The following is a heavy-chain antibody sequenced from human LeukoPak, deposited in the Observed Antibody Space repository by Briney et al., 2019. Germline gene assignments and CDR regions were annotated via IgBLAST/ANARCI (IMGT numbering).Heavy chain of an antibody. Sequence: SETLSLTCTVSGGSISSSSYYWGWIRQPPGKGLEWIGSIYYSGSTHYNLSLKSRVTISVDTSKNQFSLKLSSVTAADTAVYYCARHYLYGDYTPHYFDYWGQGTLVTVSS. D-gene: IGHD4-17*01. V-gene: IGHV4-39*01. CDR2: IYYSGST. J-gene: IGHJ4*02. CDR1: GGSISSSSYY. CDR3: ARHYLYGDYTPHYFDY.